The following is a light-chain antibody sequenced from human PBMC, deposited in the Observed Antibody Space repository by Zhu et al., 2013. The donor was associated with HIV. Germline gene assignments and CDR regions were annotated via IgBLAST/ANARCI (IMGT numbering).Light chain of an antibody. Sequence: EIVLTQSPGTLSLSPGDRATLSCRASQSVRSNFLAWYQQRPGQAPRLVIYGASTRATGIPDRFNGSGSGTDFTLTISGLESEDFAMFYCQQYGNTPRSFGQGTKVEIK. CDR3: QQYGNTPRS. CDR2: GAS. J-gene: IGKJ1*01. V-gene: IGKV3-20*01. CDR1: QSVRSNF.